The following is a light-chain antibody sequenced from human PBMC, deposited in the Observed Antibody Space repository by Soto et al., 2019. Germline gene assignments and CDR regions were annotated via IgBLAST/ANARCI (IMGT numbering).Light chain of an antibody. CDR3: QQYGSSPKT. Sequence: EIVLTQSPGTLSLSPGERATLSCRASQSVSSSYLAWYQQKPGQAPRLLIYAASSRATGIPDRFSGSGSGTGFTLTISRMEPEDFAVYYCQQYGSSPKTFGQGTTLEIK. V-gene: IGKV3-20*01. CDR1: QSVSSSY. CDR2: AAS. J-gene: IGKJ1*01.